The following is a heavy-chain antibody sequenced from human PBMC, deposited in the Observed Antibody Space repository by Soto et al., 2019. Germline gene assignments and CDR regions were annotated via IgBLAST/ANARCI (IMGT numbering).Heavy chain of an antibody. CDR3: ARRRATITGYYYGMDV. J-gene: IGHJ6*02. Sequence: GESLKISCKGSGYSFTSYWISWVRQMPGKGLEWMGRIDPSDSYTNYSPSFQGHVTISADKSISTAYLQWSSLKASDTAMYYCARRRATITGYYYGMDVWGQGXTVTVYS. CDR2: IDPSDSYT. CDR1: GYSFTSYW. V-gene: IGHV5-10-1*01. D-gene: IGHD5-12*01.